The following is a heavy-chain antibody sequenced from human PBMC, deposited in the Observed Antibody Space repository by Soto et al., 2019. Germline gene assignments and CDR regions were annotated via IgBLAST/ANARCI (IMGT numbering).Heavy chain of an antibody. Sequence: QLQLQESGPGLVKPSETLSLTCTVSGGSISSSSYYWGWIRQPPGKRLEWIGSIYYSGSTYYNPSIKSRVTISVHTSKNQFSLKLSSVTAADTAVYYCARHRGLVRAPVDYWGQGTLVTVSS. CDR2: IYYSGST. V-gene: IGHV4-39*01. CDR1: GGSISSSSYY. J-gene: IGHJ4*02. D-gene: IGHD2-2*01. CDR3: ARHRGLVRAPVDY.